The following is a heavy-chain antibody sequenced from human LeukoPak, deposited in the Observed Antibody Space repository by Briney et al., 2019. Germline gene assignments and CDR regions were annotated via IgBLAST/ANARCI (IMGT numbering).Heavy chain of an antibody. CDR3: ATHLITMVRGVITLYYFDY. J-gene: IGHJ4*02. CDR2: ISGSGGST. Sequence: PGGSLRLSCAASGFTFSSYAMSWVRQAPGKGLEWVSAISGSGGSTYYADSVKGRFTIPRDNSKNTLYLQMNSLRAEDTAVYYCATHLITMVRGVITLYYFDYWGQGTLVTVSP. V-gene: IGHV3-23*01. CDR1: GFTFSSYA. D-gene: IGHD3-10*01.